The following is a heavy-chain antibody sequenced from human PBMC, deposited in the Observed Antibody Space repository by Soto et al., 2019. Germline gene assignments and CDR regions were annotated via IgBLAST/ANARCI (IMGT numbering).Heavy chain of an antibody. D-gene: IGHD6-13*01. V-gene: IGHV1-18*04. CDR3: AREDYSASFDH. CDR2: ISTYNGDT. J-gene: IGHJ4*02. CDR1: GYTFTNYG. Sequence: QAQLVQSGAEVKKPGASVKVSCKTSGYTFTNYGLTWVRQAPGQGLEWMGWISTYNGDTNYAQRLQGRVTMTTDTSTSTAFMELRGLRSDDTAVYYCAREDYSASFDHWGQGTLVTVSS.